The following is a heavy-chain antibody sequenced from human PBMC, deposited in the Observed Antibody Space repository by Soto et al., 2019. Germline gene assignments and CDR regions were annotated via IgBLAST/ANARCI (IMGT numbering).Heavy chain of an antibody. Sequence: QVQLVQSGAAVRKPGASVTVSCRSSGDSFNDYYIHWVRQAPGQGFEWMGWINPNGGGTKYAQKFQGWVSMTRDTSIRTVYMQLSRLRSDDTAVYYCARESGGATATLDYYFFYMDVWGTGTTVTVSS. CDR1: GDSFNDYY. J-gene: IGHJ6*03. V-gene: IGHV1-2*04. CDR3: ARESGGATATLDYYFFYMDV. CDR2: INPNGGGT. D-gene: IGHD5-12*01.